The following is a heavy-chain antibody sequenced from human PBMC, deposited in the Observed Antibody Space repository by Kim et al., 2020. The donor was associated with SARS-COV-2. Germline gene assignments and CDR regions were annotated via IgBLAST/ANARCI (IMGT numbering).Heavy chain of an antibody. V-gene: IGHV3-23*01. CDR1: GLTFSNYV. CDR2: IRGGGGRI. J-gene: IGHJ4*01. Sequence: GGSLRLSCAASGLTFSNYVMTWVRQVPGKGPEWLSIIRGGGGRIHYADSVKCRFTISRDNSKNMLYLAMNSLRPDDTALYYCSTAMPFGVVSPYFDYW. D-gene: IGHD2-2*01. CDR3: STAMPFGVVSPYFDY.